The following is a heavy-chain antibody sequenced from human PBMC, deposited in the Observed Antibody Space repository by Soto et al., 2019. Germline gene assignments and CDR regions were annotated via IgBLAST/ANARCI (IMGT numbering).Heavy chain of an antibody. V-gene: IGHV6-1*01. CDR3: ARGVAGSGFDL. D-gene: IGHD6-19*01. CDR2: TYYRSNWRH. J-gene: IGHJ4*02. Sequence: PSQTLSLTCAISGDSVSSNTAAWNWIRSSPSGGLEWLGRTYYRSNWRHDYAVSVKSRITVKPDTSKNHFSLQLNSVTPDDTAVYYCARGVAGSGFDLWGQGTLVTVSS. CDR1: GDSVSSNTAA.